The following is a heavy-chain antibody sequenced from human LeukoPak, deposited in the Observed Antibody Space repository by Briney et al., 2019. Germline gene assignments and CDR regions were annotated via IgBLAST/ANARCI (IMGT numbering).Heavy chain of an antibody. D-gene: IGHD2-2*01. Sequence: GEPLKISCNGSGYSFTSYWIGWVRQMPGKGLEWMGIIYPGDSDTRYSPSFQGQVTISADKSISTAYLQRSSLKASDTAMYYCARQWRGYCSSTSCYLPNWFDPWGQGTLVTVSS. CDR1: GYSFTSYW. V-gene: IGHV5-51*01. CDR3: ARQWRGYCSSTSCYLPNWFDP. CDR2: IYPGDSDT. J-gene: IGHJ5*02.